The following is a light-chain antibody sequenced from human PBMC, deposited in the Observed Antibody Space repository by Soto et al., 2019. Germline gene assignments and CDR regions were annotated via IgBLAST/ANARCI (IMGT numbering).Light chain of an antibody. CDR2: TNN. CDR3: ATWDDSLNGYV. V-gene: IGLV1-44*01. J-gene: IGLJ1*01. CDR1: GSNIGSNT. Sequence: QSALTQPPSASGTPGQRITISCSGSGSNIGSNTVTWYQQLPRTAPKLLIYTNNQRPSGVPDRFSGSKSGTSASLAISGLQSGDEADYYCATWDDSLNGYVFGTGTKVTVL.